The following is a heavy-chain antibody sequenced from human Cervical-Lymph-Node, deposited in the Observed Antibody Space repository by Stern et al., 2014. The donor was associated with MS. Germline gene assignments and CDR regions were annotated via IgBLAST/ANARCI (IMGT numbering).Heavy chain of an antibody. CDR3: ARDEIAVSTPPPYGMDV. CDR1: GYTFAYYG. V-gene: IGHV1-18*01. D-gene: IGHD5/OR15-5a*01. Sequence: VQLVQSGGEVKKPGASVRVSCKASGYTFAYYGISWVRQAPGQGLEWMGWISAHSWNKNVTQKFQGRVTMTTDTYTSTAYMELRSLTSDDTAVYYCARDEIAVSTPPPYGMDVWGQGTTVIVSS. J-gene: IGHJ6*02. CDR2: ISAHSWNK.